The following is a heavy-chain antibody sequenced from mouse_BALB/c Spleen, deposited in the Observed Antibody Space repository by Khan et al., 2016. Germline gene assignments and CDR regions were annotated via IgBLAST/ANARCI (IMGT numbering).Heavy chain of an antibody. Sequence: EVELVESGGALVKPGGSLKLSCAASGFIFSSYAMSWVRQTPEKRLEWVATISRGGNSTYYHDSVKGRFTISRDKAKNTLYLQMSSLRSEDTAMYYCARQRGMALDYWGQGTTLTVSS. J-gene: IGHJ2*01. CDR1: GFIFSSYA. CDR2: ISRGGNST. D-gene: IGHD2-10*02. V-gene: IGHV5-9-3*01. CDR3: ARQRGMALDY.